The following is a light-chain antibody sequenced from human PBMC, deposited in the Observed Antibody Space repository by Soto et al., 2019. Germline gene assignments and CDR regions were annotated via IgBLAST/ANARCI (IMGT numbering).Light chain of an antibody. CDR1: QSVSSSY. J-gene: IGKJ4*01. CDR3: QQYGSSPLT. Sequence: ETVLTQSPGTLSLSPGERATLSCRASQSVSSSYLAWYQQKPGQAPRLLIYGASSRATGILDRFSGSGSGTDFTLTISRLEPEDFAVYYCQQYGSSPLTFGGGTKVEIK. V-gene: IGKV3-20*01. CDR2: GAS.